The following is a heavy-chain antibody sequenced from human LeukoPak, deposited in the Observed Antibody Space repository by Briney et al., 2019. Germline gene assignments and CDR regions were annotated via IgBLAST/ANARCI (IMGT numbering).Heavy chain of an antibody. D-gene: IGHD3-22*01. CDR1: GFTFSSYA. J-gene: IGHJ3*02. CDR2: ISTSGGST. Sequence: GGSLRLSCAASGFTFSSYAMSWVRQAPGKGLEWVSAISTSGGSTYYADSVKGRFTISRDNSKNTLYLQMNSLRAEDTAVYYCALSRYYYDSSGYYSGAFDIWGQGTMVTVSS. V-gene: IGHV3-23*01. CDR3: ALSRYYYDSSGYYSGAFDI.